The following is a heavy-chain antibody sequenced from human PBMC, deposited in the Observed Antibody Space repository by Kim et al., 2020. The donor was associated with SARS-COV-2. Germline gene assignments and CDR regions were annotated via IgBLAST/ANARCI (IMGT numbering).Heavy chain of an antibody. CDR3: AKATMIVVVITNY. CDR2: ISYDGSNK. CDR1: GFTFSSYG. V-gene: IGHV3-30*18. J-gene: IGHJ4*02. Sequence: GGSLRLSCAASGFTFSSYGMHWVRQAPGKGLEWVAVISYDGSNKYYADSVKGRFTISRDNSKNTLYLQMNSPRAEDTAVYYCAKATMIVVVITNYWGQGTLVTVSS. D-gene: IGHD3-22*01.